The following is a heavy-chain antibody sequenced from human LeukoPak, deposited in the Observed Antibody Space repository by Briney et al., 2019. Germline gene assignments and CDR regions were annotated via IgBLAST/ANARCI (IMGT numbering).Heavy chain of an antibody. CDR1: GGTFSSYA. V-gene: IGHV1-69*05. D-gene: IGHD3-3*01. CDR2: IIPIFGTA. CDR3: ATQLGITIFGVVTSIGDDAFDI. J-gene: IGHJ3*02. Sequence: SVKVSCKASGGTFSSYAISWVRQAPGQGLEWMGRIIPIFGTANYAQKFQGRVTITTDESTSTAYMELSSLRSEDTAVYFCATQLGITIFGVVTSIGDDAFDIWTQGTMVTVSS.